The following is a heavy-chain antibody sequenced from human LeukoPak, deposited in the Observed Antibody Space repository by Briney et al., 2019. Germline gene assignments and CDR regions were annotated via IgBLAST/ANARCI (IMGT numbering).Heavy chain of an antibody. V-gene: IGHV3-23*01. J-gene: IGHJ3*02. Sequence: PGGSLRLSCAASGFTFSSYAMSWVRQAPGKGLEWVSAISGSGGSTYYADSVKGRFTISRDNSKNTLYLQMNSLRAEDTAVYYCAKVITMVRGVIRDAFDIWGQGTMVTVSS. CDR2: ISGSGGST. CDR1: GFTFSSYA. D-gene: IGHD3-10*01. CDR3: AKVITMVRGVIRDAFDI.